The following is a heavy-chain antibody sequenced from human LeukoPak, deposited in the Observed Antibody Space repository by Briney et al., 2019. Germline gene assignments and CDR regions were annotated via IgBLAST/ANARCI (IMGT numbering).Heavy chain of an antibody. CDR2: INHSGST. D-gene: IGHD3/OR15-3a*01. CDR3: ARMDNSYYYGMDV. CDR1: GGSFSGYY. J-gene: IGHJ6*02. V-gene: IGHV4-34*01. Sequence: SETLSLTCAVYGGSFSGYYWSWIRQPPGKGLEWIGEINHSGSTNYNPSLESRVTISVDTSKNQFSLKLSSVTAADTAVYYCARMDNSYYYGMDVWGQGTTVTVSS.